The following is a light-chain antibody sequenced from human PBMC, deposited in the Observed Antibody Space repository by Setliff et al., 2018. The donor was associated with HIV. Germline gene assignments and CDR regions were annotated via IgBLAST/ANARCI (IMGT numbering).Light chain of an antibody. J-gene: IGLJ2*01. CDR2: EVN. Sequence: QSALTQPPSASGSPGQSVTISCAGTSSNIGDYNYISWYQQYPGKAPKLMIYEVNKRPSGVPDRFSGSKSGYTASLTVSGLQAEDEADYYCTTYAGSVQGVVFGGGT. CDR1: SSNIGDYNY. V-gene: IGLV2-8*01. CDR3: TTYAGSVQGVV.